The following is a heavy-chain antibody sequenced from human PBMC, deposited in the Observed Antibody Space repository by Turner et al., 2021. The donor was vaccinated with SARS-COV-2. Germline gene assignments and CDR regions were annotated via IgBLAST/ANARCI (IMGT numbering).Heavy chain of an antibody. V-gene: IGHV3-53*04. CDR3: ASSSGYSGSWYLKP. CDR1: GFTVSSNY. J-gene: IGHJ5*02. Sequence: EVQLVESGGGLVQPGGSLRLSCAASGFTVSSNYMSWVRQAPGKGLEVVSVIYRGGSTYYADSVKGRFTIPRHNSKNTLYLQMNSLGAEDTAVYYCASSSGYSGSWYLKPWGQGTLVTVSS. CDR2: IYRGGST. D-gene: IGHD6-13*01.